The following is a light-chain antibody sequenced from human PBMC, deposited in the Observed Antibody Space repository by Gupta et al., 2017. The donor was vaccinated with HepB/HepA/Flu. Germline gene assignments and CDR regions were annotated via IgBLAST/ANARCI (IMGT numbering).Light chain of an antibody. CDR2: GAS. CDR1: QSVSSN. CDR3: QQYNNWPPSIT. Sequence: EIVMTQSPATLSVSPGERATLSCRASQSVSSNLAWYQQKPGQAPRLLISGASTRATGIRARFSGSGAGTELNLTISSRQSEDFAVYYCQQYNNWPPSITFGQGTRLEIK. V-gene: IGKV3-15*01. J-gene: IGKJ5*01.